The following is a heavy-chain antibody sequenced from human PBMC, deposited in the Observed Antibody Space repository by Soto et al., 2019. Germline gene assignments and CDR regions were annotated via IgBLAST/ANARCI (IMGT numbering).Heavy chain of an antibody. CDR2: INYSGGT. J-gene: IGHJ4*02. Sequence: QLHLQESGPGLVKPSETLSLTCTVSGGSVKNNNFYGAWLHQPPGKGLEYIGIINYSGGTYYNPSLRRRVTISLDTSKNHFSRELLFVTAADTAVYYCARQGSGFDRYFDSWGQGTLVTVSS. CDR1: GGSVKNNNFY. CDR3: ARQGSGFDRYFDS. D-gene: IGHD5-12*01. V-gene: IGHV4-39*01.